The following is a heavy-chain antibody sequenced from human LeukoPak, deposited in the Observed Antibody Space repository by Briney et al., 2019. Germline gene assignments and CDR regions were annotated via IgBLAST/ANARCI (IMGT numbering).Heavy chain of an antibody. CDR1: GGSISRSSYY. D-gene: IGHD3-22*01. Sequence: SETLSLTCTVSGGSISRSSYYWGWIRQTPGMGLEWIGSVSYSGNTDYNPSLKSRVTISVDTSKNLFSLRLTSVTAADTAVYYCARGLFLSGYLDAFDLWGQGTVVTVSS. CDR2: VSYSGNT. V-gene: IGHV4-39*07. J-gene: IGHJ3*01. CDR3: ARGLFLSGYLDAFDL.